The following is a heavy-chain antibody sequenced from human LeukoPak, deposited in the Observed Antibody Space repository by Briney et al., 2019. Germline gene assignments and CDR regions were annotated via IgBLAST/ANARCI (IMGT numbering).Heavy chain of an antibody. CDR3: ATATTEIVVVPAATYYYYMDV. V-gene: IGHV1-8*03. CDR2: MNPNSGNT. Sequence: GASVKVSCKASGYTFTSYDINWVRQATGQGLEWMGWMNPNSGNTGYAQKFQGRVTITRNTSVSTAYMELSSLRSEDTAVYYCATATTEIVVVPAATYYYYMDVWGKGTTVTVSS. D-gene: IGHD2-2*01. CDR1: GYTFTSYD. J-gene: IGHJ6*03.